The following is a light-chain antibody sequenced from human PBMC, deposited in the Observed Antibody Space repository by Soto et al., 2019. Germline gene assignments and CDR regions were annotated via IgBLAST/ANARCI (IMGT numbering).Light chain of an antibody. CDR2: EVS. V-gene: IGLV2-14*01. J-gene: IGLJ1*01. CDR1: SSDVGGYNY. Sequence: QSVLTQPASVSGSPGQSITISCTGTSSDVGGYNYVSWYQQHPGKAPKLMIYEVSNRPSGVSNRFSGSKSGTSATLGITEFQTGDEADYYCGSWDSSLSAYVFGTGTKVTVL. CDR3: GSWDSSLSAYV.